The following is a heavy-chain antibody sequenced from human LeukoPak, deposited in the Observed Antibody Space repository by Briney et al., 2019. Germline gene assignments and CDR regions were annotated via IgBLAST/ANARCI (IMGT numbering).Heavy chain of an antibody. J-gene: IGHJ4*02. CDR1: GDYISNSNYY. CDR2: IYYTGKT. CDR3: VRLYYYGFSCPPL. Sequence: PSETLSLTCSVSGDYISNSNYYWGWIRQPPGKGLEWIGNIYYTGKTYYNSSLKSQVTISIDTSKNGFSLNLNSVTDTDTATYYWVRLYYYGFSCPPLWGQGTLVIVSS. D-gene: IGHD3-3*01. V-gene: IGHV4-39*01.